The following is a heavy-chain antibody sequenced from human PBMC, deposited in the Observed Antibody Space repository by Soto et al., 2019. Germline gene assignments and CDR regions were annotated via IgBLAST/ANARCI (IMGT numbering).Heavy chain of an antibody. CDR3: ARAYYDFWSGYYPAAFDI. CDR2: INAGNGNT. J-gene: IGHJ3*02. V-gene: IGHV1-3*01. CDR1: GYTFTSYA. Sequence: ASVKVSCKASGYTFTSYAMHWVRQAPGQRLEWMGWINAGNGNTKYSQKFQGRVTITRDTSASTAYMELSSVTAADTAVYYCARAYYDFWSGYYPAAFDIWGQGTMVTVSS. D-gene: IGHD3-3*01.